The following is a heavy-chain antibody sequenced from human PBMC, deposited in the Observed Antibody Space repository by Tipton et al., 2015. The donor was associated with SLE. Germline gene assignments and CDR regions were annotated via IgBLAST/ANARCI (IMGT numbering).Heavy chain of an antibody. CDR1: GFTFSSFN. V-gene: IGHV3-48*01. CDR2: ISSTSETI. CDR3: ARDAGSHSFFRY. J-gene: IGHJ4*02. Sequence: GSLRLSCAVSGFTFSSFNMNWVRQAPGMGLEWVSYISSTSETIYYADSLKGRFTASRDNAKSSLYLQMTNLRAEDTATYYCARDAGSHSFFRYWGQGTLVTVSS. D-gene: IGHD1-26*01.